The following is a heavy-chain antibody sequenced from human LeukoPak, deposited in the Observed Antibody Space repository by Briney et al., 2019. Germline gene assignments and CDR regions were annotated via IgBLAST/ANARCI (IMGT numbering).Heavy chain of an antibody. CDR3: ARDRTDDSSGPNWFDP. J-gene: IGHJ5*02. V-gene: IGHV1-18*01. CDR2: ISAYNGNT. Sequence: ASVKVSCKASGYTFTSYGISWVRQAPGQGLEWMGWISAYNGNTNYAQKLQGRVTMTTDTSTSTAYMELRRLRSDDTAVYYCARDRTDDSSGPNWFDPWGQGTLVTVSS. D-gene: IGHD3-22*01. CDR1: GYTFTSYG.